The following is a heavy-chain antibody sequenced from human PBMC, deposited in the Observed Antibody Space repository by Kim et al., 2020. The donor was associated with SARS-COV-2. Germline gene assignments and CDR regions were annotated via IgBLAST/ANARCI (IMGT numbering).Heavy chain of an antibody. CDR3: AKDGQHRPTRWEIYYIDY. CDR2: ISYDGSNK. D-gene: IGHD1-26*01. CDR1: GFTFSSYG. J-gene: IGHJ4*02. V-gene: IGHV3-30*18. Sequence: GGSLRLSCAASGFTFSSYGMHWVCQAPGKGLERVAVISYDGSNKFYADSVKGRFTISRDDSKNTLFLQMSGLRAEDTAVYYCAKDGQHRPTRWEIYYIDYWGQGTLVTVST.